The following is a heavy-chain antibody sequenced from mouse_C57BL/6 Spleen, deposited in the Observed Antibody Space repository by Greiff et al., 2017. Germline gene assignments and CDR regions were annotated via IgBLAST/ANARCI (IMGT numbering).Heavy chain of an antibody. CDR2: IYPSDSET. CDR3: ARLLTGTDAMDY. Sequence: QVQLKQPGAELVRPGSSVKLSCKASGYTFTSYWMDWVKQRPGQGLEWIGNIYPSDSETHYNQKFKDKATLTVDKSSSTAYMQLSSLTSEDSAVYYWARLLTGTDAMDYWGQGTSVTVSS. V-gene: IGHV1-61*01. CDR1: GYTFTSYW. D-gene: IGHD4-1*01. J-gene: IGHJ4*01.